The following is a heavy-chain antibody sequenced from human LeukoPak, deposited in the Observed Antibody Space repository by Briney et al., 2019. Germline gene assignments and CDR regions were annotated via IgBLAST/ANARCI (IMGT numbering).Heavy chain of an antibody. CDR3: ARGGLPIVWYYFDF. CDR1: GYTFTSYD. Sequence: ASVKVSCKASGYTFTSYDINWVRQAPGQGLEWMGWISDYNGNTNYAQKFQGRVTMTTDTSTSTAYMELRSLRSDDTAVYYCARGGLPIVWYYFDFWGQGTLVTVSS. J-gene: IGHJ4*02. D-gene: IGHD5/OR15-5a*01. CDR2: ISDYNGNT. V-gene: IGHV1-18*01.